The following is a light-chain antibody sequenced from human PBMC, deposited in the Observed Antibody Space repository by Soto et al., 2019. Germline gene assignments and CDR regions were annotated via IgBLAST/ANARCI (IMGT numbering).Light chain of an antibody. Sequence: QSALTQPRSLSESPGQSVTISCTGTSSDVGGYDYVSWYQQHPGKAPKLMIYDVTKRPSGVPDRFSGSRSGNTASLTISGLQAEDDADYYCCSYAGTYTFYVFGTGTKVTVL. CDR3: CSYAGTYTFYV. CDR2: DVT. CDR1: SSDVGGYDY. V-gene: IGLV2-11*01. J-gene: IGLJ1*01.